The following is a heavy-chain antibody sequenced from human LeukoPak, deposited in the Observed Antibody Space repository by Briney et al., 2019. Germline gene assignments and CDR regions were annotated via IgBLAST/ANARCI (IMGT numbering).Heavy chain of an antibody. V-gene: IGHV5-51*01. D-gene: IGHD1-14*01. CDR2: IYPADSDT. CDR3: ARRLGTGTPEY. CDR1: GYIFANYW. J-gene: IGHJ4*02. Sequence: GEPLKISCQASGYIFANYWIVWVRQTPGKGLECMGIIYPADSDTRYSPSFRGQVTISVDRSINTAYLQWNSLKASDTAIYYCARRLGTGTPEYWGQGTLVTVSS.